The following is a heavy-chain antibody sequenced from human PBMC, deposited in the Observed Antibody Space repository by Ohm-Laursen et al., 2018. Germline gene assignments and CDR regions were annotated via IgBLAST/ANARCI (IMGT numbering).Heavy chain of an antibody. D-gene: IGHD3-10*01. CDR1: EFTFSSYE. CDR2: ITSSGSTI. Sequence: SLRLSCAASEFTFSSYEMNWVRQGPGKGLECVSYITSSGSTIYYADSVKGRFTISRDNSKNTLYLQMNSLRAEDTAVYYCAKTGPYGHYYYYGMDVWGQGTTVTVSS. CDR3: AKTGPYGHYYYYGMDV. J-gene: IGHJ6*02. V-gene: IGHV3-48*03.